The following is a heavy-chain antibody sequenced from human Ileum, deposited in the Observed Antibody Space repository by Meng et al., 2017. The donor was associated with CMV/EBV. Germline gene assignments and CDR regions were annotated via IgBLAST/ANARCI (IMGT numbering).Heavy chain of an antibody. D-gene: IGHD1-14*01. V-gene: IGHV4-34*01. J-gene: IGHJ4*02. Sequence: GEFQRGGEVQWECSATLSIACGVYGGFLRGYYCYWIRQSAGNGRIWSAVSTHVGSTNSHPSLASLVTISQSTSMNQSSLKLNSVTVADSAVYYCARGRFRNPVYFDFWGQGTLVTVSS. CDR1: GGFLRGYY. CDR3: ARGRFRNPVYFDF. CDR2: STHVGST.